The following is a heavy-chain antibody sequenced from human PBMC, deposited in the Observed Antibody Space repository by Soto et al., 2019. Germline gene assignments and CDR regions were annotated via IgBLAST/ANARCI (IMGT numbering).Heavy chain of an antibody. Sequence: ASVKVSCKASGYTFTSDGVSWVRQAPGQGLEWMGWISAYNGNTNYAQKLQGRVTMTTDTSTSTAYMELRSLRSDDTAVYYCARVSDYGGNFIFDYWGQGTLVTVSS. V-gene: IGHV1-18*01. CDR3: ARVSDYGGNFIFDY. D-gene: IGHD4-17*01. CDR2: ISAYNGNT. CDR1: GYTFTSDG. J-gene: IGHJ4*02.